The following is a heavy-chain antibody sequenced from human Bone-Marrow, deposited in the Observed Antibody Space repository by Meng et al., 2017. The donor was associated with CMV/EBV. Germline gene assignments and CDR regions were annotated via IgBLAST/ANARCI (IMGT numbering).Heavy chain of an antibody. Sequence: CWKAAGYTCTGYFGHWVRQAAGQGLEWMGWMNRNNGGTNCAQTFQDRVTMTRDTSINTAYMELSGLRSDDTAVYYCVIEGKYYFDWWGQGTLVTVSS. V-gene: IGHV1-2*02. CDR3: VIEGKYYFDW. J-gene: IGHJ4*02. CDR1: GYTCTGYF. D-gene: IGHD3-16*02. CDR2: MNRNNGGT.